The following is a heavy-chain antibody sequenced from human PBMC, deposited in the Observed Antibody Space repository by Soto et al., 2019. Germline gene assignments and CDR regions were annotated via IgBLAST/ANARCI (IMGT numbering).Heavy chain of an antibody. J-gene: IGHJ4*02. CDR1: GGTFSSYA. CDR3: AREGLSPMATTPLFDY. CDR2: IIPIFGTA. Sequence: SVKVSCKASGGTFSSYAISWVRQAPGQGLEWMGGIIPIFGTANYAQKFQGRVTITADKSTSTAYMELSSLRSEDTAVYYCAREGLSPMATTPLFDYWGQGTLVTVSS. D-gene: IGHD1-1*01. V-gene: IGHV1-69*06.